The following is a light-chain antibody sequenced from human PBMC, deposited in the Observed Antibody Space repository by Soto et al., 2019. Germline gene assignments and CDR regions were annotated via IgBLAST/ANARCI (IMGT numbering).Light chain of an antibody. J-gene: IGKJ5*01. Sequence: EIVMTQSPATLSLSPGERATLSCRASQSLRSDLAWYQQKPGQAPRLLIYGASTRATDIPARFSGSGSGTEFTLTISSLQSEDFAVYYCQQYDNWPPTFGQGTRLEI. CDR2: GAS. V-gene: IGKV3-15*01. CDR3: QQYDNWPPT. CDR1: QSLRSD.